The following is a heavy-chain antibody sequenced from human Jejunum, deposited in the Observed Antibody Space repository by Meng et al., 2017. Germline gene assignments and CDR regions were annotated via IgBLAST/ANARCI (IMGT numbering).Heavy chain of an antibody. V-gene: IGHV4-4*07. Sequence: SETLSLTCSVSGASVRNYYWSWIRQPAGKGLEWIGRLYASGPTKYNPSLKSRVTMSLDMSTNHFSLILKSVTAADTAVYYCARWYNSKLDPWGPGSLVTVSS. CDR2: LYASGPT. CDR1: GASVRNYY. CDR3: ARWYNSKLDP. D-gene: IGHD1-14*01. J-gene: IGHJ5*02.